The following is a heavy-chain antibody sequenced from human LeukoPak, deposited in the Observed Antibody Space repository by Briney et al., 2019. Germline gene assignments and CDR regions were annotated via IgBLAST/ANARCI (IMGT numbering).Heavy chain of an antibody. D-gene: IGHD6-19*01. CDR1: GYTLTELS. V-gene: IGHV1-24*01. Sequence: ASVKVSCKVSGYTLTELSMHWVRLAPGTALEWMGGVDPEDGETIYAQKFQGRVTITEDTTTDTAYMELSSLRSEDTAVYYCATGIAVAGDFDYWGQGTLVTVSS. J-gene: IGHJ4*02. CDR2: VDPEDGET. CDR3: ATGIAVAGDFDY.